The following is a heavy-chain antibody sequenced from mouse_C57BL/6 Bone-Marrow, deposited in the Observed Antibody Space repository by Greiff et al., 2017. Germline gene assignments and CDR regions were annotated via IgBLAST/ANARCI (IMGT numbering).Heavy chain of an antibody. D-gene: IGHD2-14*01. CDR1: GFTFSDYG. V-gene: IGHV5-17*01. CDR3: ASNRKRGFAY. CDR2: ISNGSSTI. J-gene: IGHJ3*01. Sequence: EVKVVESGGGLVKPGGSLKLSCAASGFTFSDYGMHWVRQAPEKGLEWVAYISNGSSTIYYADTAKGRFTISRDNAKNTLFLQMTSLRSEDTAMYYCASNRKRGFAYWGQGTLVTVSA.